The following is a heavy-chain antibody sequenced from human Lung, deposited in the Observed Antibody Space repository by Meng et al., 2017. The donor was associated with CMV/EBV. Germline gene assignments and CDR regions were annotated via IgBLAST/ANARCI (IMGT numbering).Heavy chain of an antibody. CDR2: IYLGDRST. CDR3: AKNPVDYADP. J-gene: IGHJ5*02. V-gene: IGHV3-23*03. CDR1: GFTFGTYG. Sequence: ESXKISCAASGFTFGTYGMSWVRQAPGKGLEWVAVIYLGDRSTWYGDFVKGRFSIYTDDSKSTVYLQMNSLRAEDTALYYCAKNPVDYADPWGQGTLVTVSS. D-gene: IGHD4-17*01.